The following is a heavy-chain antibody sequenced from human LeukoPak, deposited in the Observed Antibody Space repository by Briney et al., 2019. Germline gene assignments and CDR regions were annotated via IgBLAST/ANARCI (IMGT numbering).Heavy chain of an antibody. Sequence: GALRLSCVASGCRFSDTTMSWVRQAAGQGLEWVARMKEDGSDENYVDSVKGRFTISRDNARNSLHLQMKSLRAEDTAVYFCAKGGAGGGYFPTWGQGILVIVSS. J-gene: IGHJ1*01. CDR2: MKEDGSDE. CDR3: AKGGAGGGYFPT. CDR1: GCRFSDTT. D-gene: IGHD3-16*01. V-gene: IGHV3-7*03.